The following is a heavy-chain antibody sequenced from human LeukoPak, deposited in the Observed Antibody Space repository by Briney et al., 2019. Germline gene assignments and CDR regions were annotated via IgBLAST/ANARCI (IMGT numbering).Heavy chain of an antibody. D-gene: IGHD4-11*01. Sequence: GGSLRLSCVASGFTFSNAWMSWVRQAPGKGLEWVGRIKSKIDGGTTDYAAPVKGRFIISRDDSKNTLYLQMSSLRTEDTAAYYCTTNSAGPWGQGTLVTVSS. J-gene: IGHJ5*02. CDR1: GFTFSNAW. V-gene: IGHV3-15*01. CDR2: IKSKIDGGTT. CDR3: TTNSAGP.